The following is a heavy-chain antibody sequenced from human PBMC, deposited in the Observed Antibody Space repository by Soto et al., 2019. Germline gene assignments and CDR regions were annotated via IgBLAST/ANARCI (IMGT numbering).Heavy chain of an antibody. V-gene: IGHV3-23*01. CDR3: VRRAITATTNWGAFDV. CDR2: VSPGGDVS. J-gene: IGHJ3*01. Sequence: GGSLRLSCAASGFTFSSFVINLFRHPPGKGLEWVSTVSPGGDVSHYTDSVKGRFTISRDNSRRTLHLQMDSLRAEDAAVYFCVRRAITATTNWGAFDVWGQGTVVTVSS. D-gene: IGHD1-20*01. CDR1: GFTFSSFV.